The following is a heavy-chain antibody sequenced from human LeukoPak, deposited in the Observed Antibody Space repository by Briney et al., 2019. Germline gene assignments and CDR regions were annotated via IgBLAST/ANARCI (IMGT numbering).Heavy chain of an antibody. V-gene: IGHV3-11*01. Sequence: PGGSLRLSCAASGFTFSDYYMSWTRQAPGKGLEWVSYISSSGSTIYYADSVKGRFTISRDNAKNSLYLQMNSLRAEDTAVYYCARGYYYDSSGYYPFDYWGQGTLVTVSS. J-gene: IGHJ4*02. CDR2: ISSSGSTI. CDR3: ARGYYYDSSGYYPFDY. D-gene: IGHD3-22*01. CDR1: GFTFSDYY.